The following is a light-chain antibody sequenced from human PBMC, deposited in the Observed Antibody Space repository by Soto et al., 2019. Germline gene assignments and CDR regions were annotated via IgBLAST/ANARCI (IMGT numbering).Light chain of an antibody. CDR3: QQRSNWPPYT. CDR2: DAS. J-gene: IGKJ2*01. Sequence: EIVLTQSPATLSLSPGERATLSCRASQSVSSYLAWYQQKPGQAPRLLIYDASNRATGIPARFSGSGSGTDFTLNISSLEHEDFAVYYCQQRSNWPPYTFGQGTKLEIK. V-gene: IGKV3-11*01. CDR1: QSVSSY.